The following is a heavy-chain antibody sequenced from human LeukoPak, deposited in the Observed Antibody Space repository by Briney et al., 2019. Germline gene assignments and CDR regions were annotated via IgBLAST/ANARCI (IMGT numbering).Heavy chain of an antibody. V-gene: IGHV1-69*05. CDR2: IIPIFGTA. J-gene: IGHJ4*02. D-gene: IGHD2-15*01. CDR1: GGTFSSYA. Sequence: SVKVSCKASGGTFSSYAICWVRQAPGQGLEWMGRIIPIFGTANYVRKFQGRVTITTDESTSTAYMELSSLRSEDTAVYYCARVRFCSGGSCWSAFLDYWGPGCLVTVSS. CDR3: ARVRFCSGGSCWSAFLDY.